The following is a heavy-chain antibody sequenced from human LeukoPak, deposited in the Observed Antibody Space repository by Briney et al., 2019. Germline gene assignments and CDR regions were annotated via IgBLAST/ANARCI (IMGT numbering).Heavy chain of an antibody. Sequence: GGSLRLSCAASGFTFSSYGIHWVRQAPGKGLEWVAVISYDGSNKYYADSVKGRFTISRDNSKNTLYLQMNSLRAEDTAVYYCAKDWAGCLDYWGQGTLVTVSS. D-gene: IGHD3-16*01. CDR1: GFTFSSYG. CDR3: AKDWAGCLDY. CDR2: ISYDGSNK. V-gene: IGHV3-30*18. J-gene: IGHJ4*02.